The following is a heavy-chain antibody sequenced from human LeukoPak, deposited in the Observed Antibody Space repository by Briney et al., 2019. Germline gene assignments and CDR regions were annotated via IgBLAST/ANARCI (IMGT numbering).Heavy chain of an antibody. V-gene: IGHV3-7*04. J-gene: IGHJ4*02. D-gene: IGHD6-13*01. CDR1: GFTFSSYW. CDR2: IKQDGSDK. Sequence: GGSLRLSCVASGFTFSSYWMGWVRQAPGKGLEWLANIKQDGSDKYYVDSVKGRFTISRDNAKNSLYLQMNRLRAEDTAVYYCARPAIAGDFDYWGQGTLVTVSS. CDR3: ARPAIAGDFDY.